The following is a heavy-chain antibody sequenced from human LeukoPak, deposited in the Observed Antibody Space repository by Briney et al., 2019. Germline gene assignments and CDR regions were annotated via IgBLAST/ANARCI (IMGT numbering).Heavy chain of an antibody. Sequence: GGSLRLSCAASGFTFSDYTIHWVRQAPAKRLQSVSAITSNGAYTHYADSVKGRFTISRDNSRNAVFLQMGGLRIEDMAVYYCARVKMGATVSDYYYYYMDVWGKGTTVSVSS. D-gene: IGHD1-26*01. CDR1: GFTFSDYT. CDR2: ITSNGAYT. CDR3: ARVKMGATVSDYYYYYMDV. J-gene: IGHJ6*03. V-gene: IGHV3-64*02.